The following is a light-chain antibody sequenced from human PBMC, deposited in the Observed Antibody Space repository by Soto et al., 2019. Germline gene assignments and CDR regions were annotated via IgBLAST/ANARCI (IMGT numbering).Light chain of an antibody. CDR1: QTVLHSSNNKNY. CDR2: WAS. CDR3: QQYYSTPYT. J-gene: IGKJ2*01. V-gene: IGKV4-1*01. Sequence: DIVMTQSPDSLAVSLGERATINCKSSQTVLHSSNNKNYLAWYQQKPGQPPNLLISWASTRESGVPDRFSGSGSGTDFTLTISSLQAEDVAVYYCQQYYSTPYTLGQGTKLEIK.